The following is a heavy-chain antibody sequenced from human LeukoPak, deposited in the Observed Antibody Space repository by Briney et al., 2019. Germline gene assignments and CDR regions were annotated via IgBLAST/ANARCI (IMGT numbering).Heavy chain of an antibody. CDR1: GYTFTGYY. D-gene: IGHD2/OR15-2a*01. J-gene: IGHJ5*02. V-gene: IGHV1-2*02. CDR3: AGAFYAAGWFDP. CDR2: INPNSGDT. Sequence: ASVKVSCKASGYTFTGYYMHWVRQAPGQGLEWMGWINPNSGDTNYAQKFQGRVTMARDTSISTAYMELSRLRSDDTAVYYCAGAFYAAGWFDPWGQGTLVTVSS.